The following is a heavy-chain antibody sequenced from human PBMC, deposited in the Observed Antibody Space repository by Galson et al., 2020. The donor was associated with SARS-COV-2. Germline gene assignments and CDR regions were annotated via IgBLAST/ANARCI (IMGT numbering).Heavy chain of an antibody. Sequence: GESLKISCKASGYTFNIYAISWVRLAPGQGPEWMGWIDAENGNTQYAQKFQGRVTMTTDTSTTTAYMELTSLRSDDTAMYYCARDGRSNDNWFVALDYWGQGTTVTVSS. D-gene: IGHD1-1*01. CDR3: ARDGRSNDNWFVALDY. CDR1: GYTFNIYA. J-gene: IGHJ4*02. CDR2: IDAENGNT. V-gene: IGHV1-18*01.